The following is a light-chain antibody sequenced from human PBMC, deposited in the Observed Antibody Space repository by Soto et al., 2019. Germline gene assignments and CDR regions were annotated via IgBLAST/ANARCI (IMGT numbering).Light chain of an antibody. Sequence: DIHMTQSPSSLSASVVDRVTITCRASQGISNYLDWYQQKPGKVPKLLIYAASTLQSGVPSRFSGSGSGTDFTLTISSLEAEDVAPYYCQKYNSVLLTFGGGTKVEIK. CDR3: QKYNSVLLT. J-gene: IGKJ4*01. CDR2: AAS. CDR1: QGISNY. V-gene: IGKV1-27*01.